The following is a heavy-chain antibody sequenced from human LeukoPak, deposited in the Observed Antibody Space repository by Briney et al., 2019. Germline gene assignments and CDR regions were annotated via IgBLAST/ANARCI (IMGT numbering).Heavy chain of an antibody. CDR3: ARNDPLLWFGEILSGAFDI. V-gene: IGHV1-18*01. CDR2: CSASTRNT. Sequence: GASVKVSCKASGYIFTNDGISWVRDAPRQGLEWRGWCSASTRNTNYTQKFQDRVTVTTDISTTTAYMELRSLRSDDTAVYYCARNDPLLWFGEILSGAFDIWGQGKMVTVSS. J-gene: IGHJ3*02. CDR1: GYIFTNDG. D-gene: IGHD3-10*01.